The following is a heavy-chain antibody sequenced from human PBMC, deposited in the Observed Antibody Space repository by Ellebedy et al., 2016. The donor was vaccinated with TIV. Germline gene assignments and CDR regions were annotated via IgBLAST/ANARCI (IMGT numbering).Heavy chain of an antibody. D-gene: IGHD3-16*01. V-gene: IGHV1-2*02. Sequence: AASVKVSCKASGYTFTGYYVHWVRHAPGQGLEWMGWIKTDGGSSHYAQKFQGRVSMTRDTSINTVYMEVSGLRSDDTAVYYYARDRSPHYYESGNGMDVWGQGTTVTVSS. CDR2: IKTDGGSS. CDR1: GYTFTGYY. J-gene: IGHJ6*02. CDR3: ARDRSPHYYESGNGMDV.